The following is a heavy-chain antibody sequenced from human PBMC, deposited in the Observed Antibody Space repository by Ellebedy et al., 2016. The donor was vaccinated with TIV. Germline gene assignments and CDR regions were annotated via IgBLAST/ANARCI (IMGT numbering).Heavy chain of an antibody. CDR1: GYTFTSYG. CDR2: ISAYNGNT. CDR3: ARAGYDFWSGYYTDWYFDL. D-gene: IGHD3-3*01. V-gene: IGHV1-18*01. J-gene: IGHJ2*01. Sequence: SSVKVSCKASGYTFTSYGISWVRQAPGQGLEWMGWISAYNGNTNYAQKIQGRVTMTTDTYTSTAYMELRSLRSDDTAVYYCARAGYDFWSGYYTDWYFDLWGRGTLVTVSS.